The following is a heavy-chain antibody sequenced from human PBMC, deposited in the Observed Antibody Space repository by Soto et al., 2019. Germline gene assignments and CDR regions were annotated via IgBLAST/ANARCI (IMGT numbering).Heavy chain of an antibody. CDR2: ISAYNGNT. J-gene: IGHJ5*02. Sequence: ASVKVSWKAAVYSFTGYGIGWGRQAPGQGLEWMGWISAYNGNTNYAQKLQGRVTMTTDTSTSTAYMELRSLRSDDTAVYYCAAANVLLPSTWGQGTLVTVSS. CDR1: VYSFTGYG. D-gene: IGHD3-10*01. V-gene: IGHV1-18*01. CDR3: AAANVLLPST.